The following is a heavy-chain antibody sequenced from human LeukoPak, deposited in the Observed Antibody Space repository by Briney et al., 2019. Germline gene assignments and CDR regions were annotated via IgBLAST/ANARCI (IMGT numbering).Heavy chain of an antibody. CDR1: GFTFNEFS. D-gene: IGHD5-12*01. CDR3: AKDGAWLRFDD. CDR2: ISPGGPT. J-gene: IGHJ4*02. Sequence: GGSLRLSCAASGFTFNEFSMHWVRQAPGKGLEWVSGISPGGPTYYADSVKGRFSISRDDSKNTFYLQMINLRAEDTAVYYCAKDGAWLRFDDWGQGILVTVSS. V-gene: IGHV3-23*01.